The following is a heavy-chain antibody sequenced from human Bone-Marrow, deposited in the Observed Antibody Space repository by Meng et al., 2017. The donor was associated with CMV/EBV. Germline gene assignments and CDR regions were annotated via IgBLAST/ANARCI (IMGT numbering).Heavy chain of an antibody. D-gene: IGHD4-17*01. Sequence: SETLSLTCTVSGYSISSGYYWGWIRQPPGKGLEWIGSIYHSGSTYYNPSLKSRVTISVDTSKNQFSLKLSSVTAADTAVYYCAREGDEEYGDYPFPTNWGQGTLVTVYS. V-gene: IGHV4-38-2*02. CDR1: GYSISSGYY. CDR2: IYHSGST. J-gene: IGHJ4*02. CDR3: AREGDEEYGDYPFPTN.